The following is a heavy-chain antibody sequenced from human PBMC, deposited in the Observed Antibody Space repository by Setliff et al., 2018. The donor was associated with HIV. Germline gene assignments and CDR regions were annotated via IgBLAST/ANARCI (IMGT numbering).Heavy chain of an antibody. D-gene: IGHD3-3*01. CDR3: ARAKTIGVSAVFFDT. CDR1: GDSISSPYY. Sequence: SETLSLTCTVSGDSISSPYYWTWIRQPAGKGLEWIGHIYTSGSTNYNPSLKSRVTISVDTSKNQFSLDLSSVTAADTAKYYCARAKTIGVSAVFFDTWGQGRPVTVSS. V-gene: IGHV4-4*07. CDR2: IYTSGST. J-gene: IGHJ4*02.